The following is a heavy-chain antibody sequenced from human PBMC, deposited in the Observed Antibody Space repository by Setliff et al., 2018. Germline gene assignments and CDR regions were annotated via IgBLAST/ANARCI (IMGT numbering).Heavy chain of an antibody. V-gene: IGHV1-69*05. Sequence: SVKVSCKASGGTFRSYGISWVRQAPGQGLEWMGGTIPMFGSANYAQKFQDRVTIITDESTSTAYMELSSLRSEDTAVYYCARESGSPRYMDVWGNGTTVTVSS. CDR1: GGTFRSYG. CDR2: TIPMFGSA. CDR3: ARESGSPRYMDV. J-gene: IGHJ6*03. D-gene: IGHD3-3*01.